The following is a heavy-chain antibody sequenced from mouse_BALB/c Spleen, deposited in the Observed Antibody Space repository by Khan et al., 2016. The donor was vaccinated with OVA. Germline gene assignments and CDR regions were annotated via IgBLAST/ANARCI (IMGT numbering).Heavy chain of an antibody. V-gene: IGHV1-7*01. Sequence: QVQLQQSGAELAKPGASVKMSCKASGYTFANYWMHWVKQRPGQGLDWIGYINPSTGYTDYNQKFKDKATLTADKSSSTAYMQLCSLTSEDSAVYYCSRFGSSYGTTFVYWGQGTTLTVSS. D-gene: IGHD1-1*01. CDR2: INPSTGYT. CDR3: SRFGSSYGTTFVY. CDR1: GYTFANYW. J-gene: IGHJ2*01.